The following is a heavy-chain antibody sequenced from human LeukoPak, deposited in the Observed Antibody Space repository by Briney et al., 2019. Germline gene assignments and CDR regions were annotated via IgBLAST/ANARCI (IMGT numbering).Heavy chain of an antibody. CDR2: IGTAGDT. CDR1: GFTFSNHA. J-gene: IGHJ4*02. D-gene: IGHD1-26*01. Sequence: GGSLRLSCATSGFTFSNHAMHWVRQASGKGLESVSAIGTAGDTFYPGSVKGRFTISRENAKNSLSLQMNSLRAEDTAVYYCVRQQTPHGNFDYWGQGTLVTVSS. V-gene: IGHV3-13*01. CDR3: VRQQTPHGNFDY.